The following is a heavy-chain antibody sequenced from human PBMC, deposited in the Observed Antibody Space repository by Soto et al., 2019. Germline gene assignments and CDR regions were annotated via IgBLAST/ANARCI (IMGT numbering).Heavy chain of an antibody. CDR1: GYTFTSYG. Sequence: QVQLVQSGAEVKKPGASVKVSCKASGYTFTSYGISWVRQAPGQGLEWVGWISAYNGNTNYAQKLQGRVTMTTDTSTTTAYIELRSLRSDDTAVYYCARAAAQEVYYYYGMDVWGQGTTVTVSS. CDR2: ISAYNGNT. J-gene: IGHJ6*02. V-gene: IGHV1-18*04. CDR3: ARAAAQEVYYYYGMDV. D-gene: IGHD2-2*01.